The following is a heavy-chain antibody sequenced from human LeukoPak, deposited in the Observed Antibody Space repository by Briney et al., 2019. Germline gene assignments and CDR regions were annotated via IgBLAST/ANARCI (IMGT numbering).Heavy chain of an antibody. J-gene: IGHJ4*02. CDR2: INPNTGAT. D-gene: IGHD6-19*01. Sequence: GASVKASCKASGYTLTGYYLHWVRQAPGQGLEWMGWINPNTGATHSAQKFQGRITMTRDTSISTAYMDLSRPRSDDTAVYYCARDRVGSGWPRPYYFEVWGQGTLVTVSS. V-gene: IGHV1-2*02. CDR3: ARDRVGSGWPRPYYFEV. CDR1: GYTLTGYY.